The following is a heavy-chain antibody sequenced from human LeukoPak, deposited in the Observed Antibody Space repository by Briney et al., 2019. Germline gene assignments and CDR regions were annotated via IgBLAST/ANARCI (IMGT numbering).Heavy chain of an antibody. J-gene: IGHJ4*02. CDR2: ISYDGSNK. CDR3: ARDPAFDY. D-gene: IGHD6-25*01. Sequence: GGSLRLSCAASGFTFSSYAMHWARQAPGKGLEWVAVISYDGSNKYYADSVKGRFTISRDSSKNTLYLQMNSLRAEDTAVYYCARDPAFDYWGQGTLVTVSS. V-gene: IGHV3-30-3*01. CDR1: GFTFSSYA.